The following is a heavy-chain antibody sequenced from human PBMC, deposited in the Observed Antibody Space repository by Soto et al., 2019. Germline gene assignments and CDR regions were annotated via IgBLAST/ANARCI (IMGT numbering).Heavy chain of an antibody. Sequence: GGSLRLSCAASGFTFDDYAMHWVRQAPGKGLEWVSLISGDGGSTYYADSVKVRFTISRDNSKNSLYLQMNSLRTEDASLYYCAKKSRALLLAFDIWGQGTMVTVSS. CDR3: AKKSRALLLAFDI. V-gene: IGHV3-43*02. J-gene: IGHJ3*02. D-gene: IGHD1-26*01. CDR1: GFTFDDYA. CDR2: ISGDGGST.